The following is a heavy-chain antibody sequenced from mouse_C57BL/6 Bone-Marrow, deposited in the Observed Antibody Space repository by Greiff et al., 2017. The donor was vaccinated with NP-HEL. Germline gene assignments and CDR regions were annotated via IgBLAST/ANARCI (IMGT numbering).Heavy chain of an antibody. CDR2: IYPGGGYT. CDR1: GYTFTNYW. D-gene: IGHD2-1*01. V-gene: IGHV1-63*01. J-gene: IGHJ4*01. Sequence: QVQLQQSGAELVRPGTSVKMSCKASGYTFTNYWIGWAKQRPGHGLEWIGDIYPGGGYTNYNEKFKGKATLTADKSSSTAYMQFSSLTSEDSAIYYCAIPIYYGNYDAMDYWGQGTSVTVSS. CDR3: AIPIYYGNYDAMDY.